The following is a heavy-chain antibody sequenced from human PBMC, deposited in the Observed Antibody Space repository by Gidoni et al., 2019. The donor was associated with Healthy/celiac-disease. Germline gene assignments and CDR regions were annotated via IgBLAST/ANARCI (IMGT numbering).Heavy chain of an antibody. V-gene: IGHV4-34*01. D-gene: IGHD3-10*01. CDR1: GGSFSGYY. J-gene: IGHJ6*02. CDR2: INHSGST. CDR3: ARAGILWFGELLSYYYYGMDV. Sequence: QVQLQQWRAGLLKPSETLSLTRAVYGGSFSGYYWSWIRRPPGKGLEWSGEINHSGSTNYNPSLKIRVTISVDTSKNQFSLKLSSVTAADTAVYYCARAGILWFGELLSYYYYGMDVWGQGTTVTVSS.